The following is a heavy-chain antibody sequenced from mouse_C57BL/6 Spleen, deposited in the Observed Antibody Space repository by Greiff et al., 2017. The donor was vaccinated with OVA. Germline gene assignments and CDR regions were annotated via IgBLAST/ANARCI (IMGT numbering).Heavy chain of an antibody. Sequence: EVHLVESGGGLVQPKGSLKLSCAASGFSFNTYAMNWVRQAPGTGLEWVARIRSKSNNYATYYADSVKDRFTISRDDSESMLYLQMNNLKTEDTAMYYCVRHGPSSTVVVGDGHYYAMDYWGQGTSVTVSS. V-gene: IGHV10-1*01. CDR2: IRSKSNNYAT. CDR3: VRHGPSSTVVVGDGHYYAMDY. J-gene: IGHJ4*01. CDR1: GFSFNTYA. D-gene: IGHD1-1*01.